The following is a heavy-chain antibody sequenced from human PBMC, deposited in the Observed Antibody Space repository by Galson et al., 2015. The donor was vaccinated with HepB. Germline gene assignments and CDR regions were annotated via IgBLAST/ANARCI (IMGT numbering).Heavy chain of an antibody. CDR3: ARAPPGYPHPPGQYFQH. CDR2: INTNTGNP. J-gene: IGHJ1*01. CDR1: GYTFTSYA. Sequence: SVKVSCKASGYTFTSYAMNWMRQAPGQGLEWMGWINTNTGNPTYAQGFTGRFVFSLDTSVSTAYLQISSLKAEDTAVYYCARAPPGYPHPPGQYFQHWGQGTLVTVSS. V-gene: IGHV7-4-1*02. D-gene: IGHD2-15*01.